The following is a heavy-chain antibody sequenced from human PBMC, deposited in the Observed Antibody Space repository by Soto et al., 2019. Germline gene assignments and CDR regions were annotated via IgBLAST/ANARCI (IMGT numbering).Heavy chain of an antibody. D-gene: IGHD5-12*01. Sequence: ASVKVSCKASGYTFTDYYMYWVRQAPGQGLEWMGWINPNSGGTNYAQKFQGRVTMTRDTSSSTAYMELSRLRSDDTAVYYCARGRRVAQCFDPWGQGTLVTVSS. CDR1: GYTFTDYY. CDR2: INPNSGGT. CDR3: ARGRRVAQCFDP. J-gene: IGHJ5*02. V-gene: IGHV1-2*02.